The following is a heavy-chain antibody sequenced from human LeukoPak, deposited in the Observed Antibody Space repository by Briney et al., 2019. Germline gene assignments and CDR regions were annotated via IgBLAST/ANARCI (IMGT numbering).Heavy chain of an antibody. Sequence: PGASLRLSCAASGFTFSSYAMSWVRQAPGKGLEWVSAISGSGGSTYYADSVKGRFTISRDNSKNTLYLKMNSLRAEDTAVYYCAKGPGSSGPTGAYYYYYGMDVWGQGTTVTVSS. CDR2: ISGSGGST. CDR1: GFTFSSYA. J-gene: IGHJ6*02. CDR3: AKGPGSSGPTGAYYYYYGMDV. D-gene: IGHD3-22*01. V-gene: IGHV3-23*01.